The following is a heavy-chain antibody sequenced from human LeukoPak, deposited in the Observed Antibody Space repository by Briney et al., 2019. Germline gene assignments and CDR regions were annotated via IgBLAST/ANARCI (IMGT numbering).Heavy chain of an antibody. CDR1: GFTIRNHY. D-gene: IGHD2-2*01. J-gene: IGHJ5*02. V-gene: IGHV3-7*01. CDR3: AKDGAYCSSTTCYYNWFDP. Sequence: GGSLRLSCAASGFTIRNHYMSWVRQAPGKELEWVANIKQDGSLKYYVDSVKGRFAISRDNAKNSVYLQMSSLRAEDTAVYYCAKDGAYCSSTTCYYNWFDPWGQGTLVTVSS. CDR2: IKQDGSLK.